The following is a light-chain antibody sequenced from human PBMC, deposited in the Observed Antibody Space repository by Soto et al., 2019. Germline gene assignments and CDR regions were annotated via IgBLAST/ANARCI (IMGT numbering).Light chain of an antibody. V-gene: IGLV1-40*01. CDR2: GNS. Sequence: QSVLTQPPSVSGAPGQRVTISCTGSSSNIGAGYDVHWYQQLPGTAPKLLIYGNSNRPSGVPDRFSGSKSGTSASLAITGLQAEDEADYYCQSYDSSLSGRTEVFGGGTKLTVL. CDR3: QSYDSSLSGRTEV. CDR1: SSNIGAGYD. J-gene: IGLJ2*01.